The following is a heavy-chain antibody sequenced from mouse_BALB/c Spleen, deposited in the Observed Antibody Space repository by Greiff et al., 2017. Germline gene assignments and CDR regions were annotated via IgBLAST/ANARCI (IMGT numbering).Heavy chain of an antibody. CDR1: GYSITSDYA. CDR2: ISYSGST. V-gene: IGHV3-2*02. Sequence: VQLKESGPGLVKPSQSLSLTCTVTGYSITSDYAWNWIRQFPGNKLEWMGYISYSGSTSYNPSLKSRISITRDTSKNQFFLQLNSVTTEDTATYYCARGWLLLPYAMDYWGQGTSVTVSS. D-gene: IGHD2-3*01. J-gene: IGHJ4*01. CDR3: ARGWLLLPYAMDY.